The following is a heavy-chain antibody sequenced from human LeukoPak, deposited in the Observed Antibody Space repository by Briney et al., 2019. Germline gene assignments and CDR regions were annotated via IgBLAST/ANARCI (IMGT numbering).Heavy chain of an antibody. CDR3: ARDYCSGGSCYFSH. D-gene: IGHD2-15*01. Sequence: ASVKVSCKAPGYSFTSNGISWVRQGPGQGLEWMGWISVYNGNTNYAQNLQGRVIMTTDTSTSTAYMELRSLRSDDTAVYYCARDYCSGGSCYFSHWGQGTLVTVSS. J-gene: IGHJ4*02. CDR2: ISVYNGNT. CDR1: GYSFTSNG. V-gene: IGHV1-18*01.